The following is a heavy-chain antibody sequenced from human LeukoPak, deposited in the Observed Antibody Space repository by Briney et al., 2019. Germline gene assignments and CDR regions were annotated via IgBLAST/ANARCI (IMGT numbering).Heavy chain of an antibody. V-gene: IGHV4-39*07. Sequence: SETLSLTCTVSGGSISSSSYYWGWIRQPPGKGLEWIGSIYYSGSTYYNPSLKSRVTMSVDTSKNQFSLKLSSVTAADTAVYYCARDAAGSRAFDYWGQGTLVTVSS. J-gene: IGHJ4*02. D-gene: IGHD6-13*01. CDR1: GGSISSSSYY. CDR2: IYYSGST. CDR3: ARDAAGSRAFDY.